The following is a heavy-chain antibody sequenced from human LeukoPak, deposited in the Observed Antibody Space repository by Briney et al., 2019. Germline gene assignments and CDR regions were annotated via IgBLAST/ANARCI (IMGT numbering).Heavy chain of an antibody. D-gene: IGHD3-9*01. Sequence: ASVKVSCKTSGYTFTSYYMHWVRQAPGQGLDWMGIINPSGGSTSYAQKFQGRVTMTRDTSTSTVYMELSSLRSEDTAVYYCARDWVSERDLLTGYYIYWGQGTLVTVSS. CDR2: INPSGGST. J-gene: IGHJ4*02. CDR1: GYTFTSYY. CDR3: ARDWVSERDLLTGYYIY. V-gene: IGHV1-46*01.